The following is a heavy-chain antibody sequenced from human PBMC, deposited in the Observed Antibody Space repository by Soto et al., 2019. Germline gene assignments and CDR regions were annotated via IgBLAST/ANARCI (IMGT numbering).Heavy chain of an antibody. J-gene: IGHJ6*02. CDR2: INPNSGNT. Sequence: QVQLVQSGAEVKKPGASVKVSCKASGYTFTGYYMHWVRQAPGQGLEWMGWINPNSGNTGYAQKFQGRVTMTRNTSISRGYMELSSLRSEDTAVYYCASSYRSGGYYYYYGMDVWGQGTTVSVS. D-gene: IGHD6-19*01. CDR1: GYTFTGYY. CDR3: ASSYRSGGYYYYYGMDV. V-gene: IGHV1-8*02.